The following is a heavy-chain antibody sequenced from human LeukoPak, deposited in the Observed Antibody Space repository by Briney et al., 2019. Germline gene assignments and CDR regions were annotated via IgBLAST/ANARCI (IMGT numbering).Heavy chain of an antibody. Sequence: GGSLRLSCAASGFTFSSHSMTWVRQAPGKGLEWVSSILSTGSDVYYADSVKGRFIISRDNAKNSLFLQMNSLRAEDTAVYYCARYWLASGNYYDYWGQGTLVTVSS. J-gene: IGHJ4*02. CDR2: ILSTGSDV. V-gene: IGHV3-21*04. D-gene: IGHD3-10*01. CDR3: ARYWLASGNYYDY. CDR1: GFTFSSHS.